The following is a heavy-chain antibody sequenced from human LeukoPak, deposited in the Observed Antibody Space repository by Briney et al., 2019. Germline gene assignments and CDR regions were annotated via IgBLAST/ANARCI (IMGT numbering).Heavy chain of an antibody. CDR2: ISENGANP. Sequence: GGSLRLSCAASGLTFKNYAMNWVRQTPGKGLEWVSSISENGANPHYADSVKGRFAISRDDSKNTLYLQMNSLRADDTAMYYCAKSEGSVRYGSLAFDIWGQGTMVTVSS. D-gene: IGHD5-18*01. CDR1: GLTFKNYA. CDR3: AKSEGSVRYGSLAFDI. V-gene: IGHV3-23*01. J-gene: IGHJ3*02.